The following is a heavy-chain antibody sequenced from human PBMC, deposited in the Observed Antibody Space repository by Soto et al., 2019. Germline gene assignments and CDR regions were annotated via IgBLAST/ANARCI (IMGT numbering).Heavy chain of an antibody. V-gene: IGHV3-23*01. CDR3: AKDRYYDILTGPNWFDP. J-gene: IGHJ5*02. D-gene: IGHD3-9*01. CDR2: ISGSGGST. CDR1: GFTFSSYA. Sequence: GGSLRLSCAASGFTFSSYAMSWVRQAPGKGLEWVSAISGSGGSTYYADSVKGRFTISRDNSKNTLYLQMNSLRAEDTAVYFCAKDRYYDILTGPNWFDPWGQGTLVTVSS.